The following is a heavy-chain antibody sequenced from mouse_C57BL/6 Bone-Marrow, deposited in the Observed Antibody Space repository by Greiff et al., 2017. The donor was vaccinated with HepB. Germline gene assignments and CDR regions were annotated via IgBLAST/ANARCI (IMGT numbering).Heavy chain of an antibody. CDR2: IYPGSGNT. CDR3: ATVDGYYVGAMDY. V-gene: IGHV1-76*01. D-gene: IGHD2-3*01. Sequence: QVQLQQSGAELVRPGASVKLSCKASGYTFTDYYINWVKQRPGQGLEWIARIYPGSGNTYYNEKFKGKATLTAEKSSSTAYMQLSSLTSEDSAVYFCATVDGYYVGAMDYWGQGTSVTVSS. J-gene: IGHJ4*01. CDR1: GYTFTDYY.